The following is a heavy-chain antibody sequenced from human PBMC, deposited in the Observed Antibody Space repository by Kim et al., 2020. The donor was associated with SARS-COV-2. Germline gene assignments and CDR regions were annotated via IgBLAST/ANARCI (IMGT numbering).Heavy chain of an antibody. CDR2: ISGSGGST. Sequence: GGSLRLSCAASGFTFSSYAMSWVRQAPGKGLEWVSAISGSGGSTYYADSVKGRFTISRDNSKNTLYLQMNSLRAEDTAVYYCAKDEYDSSGYYSSYWGQGTLVTVSS. V-gene: IGHV3-23*01. CDR1: GFTFSSYA. J-gene: IGHJ4*02. CDR3: AKDEYDSSGYYSSY. D-gene: IGHD3-22*01.